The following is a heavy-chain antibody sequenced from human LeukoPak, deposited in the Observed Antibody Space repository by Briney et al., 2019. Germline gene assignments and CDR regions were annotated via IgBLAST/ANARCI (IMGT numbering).Heavy chain of an antibody. V-gene: IGHV1-18*01. CDR3: ARDTMVRGGHYYSMDV. D-gene: IGHD3-10*01. CDR2: ISAYNGNT. Sequence: ASVKVSCKASGYTFTSYGISWVRQAPGQGLEWMGWISAYNGNTNYAQKLQGRVTMTTDTSTSTAYMELRSLRSDDTAVYYCARDTMVRGGHYYSMDVWGQGTTVTVSS. J-gene: IGHJ6*02. CDR1: GYTFTSYG.